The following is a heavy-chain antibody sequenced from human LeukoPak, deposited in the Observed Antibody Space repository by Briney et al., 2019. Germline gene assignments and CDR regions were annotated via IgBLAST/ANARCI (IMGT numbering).Heavy chain of an antibody. CDR3: ARPRSIAARPSPRGWFDP. V-gene: IGHV1-2*02. Sequence: ASVKVSCKASGYTFTGYYMHWVRQAPGQGLEWTGWINPNSGGTNYAQKFQGRVTMTRDTSISTAYMELSRLRSDDTAVYYCARPRSIAARPSPRGWFDPWGQGTLVTVSS. CDR2: INPNSGGT. J-gene: IGHJ5*02. D-gene: IGHD6-6*01. CDR1: GYTFTGYY.